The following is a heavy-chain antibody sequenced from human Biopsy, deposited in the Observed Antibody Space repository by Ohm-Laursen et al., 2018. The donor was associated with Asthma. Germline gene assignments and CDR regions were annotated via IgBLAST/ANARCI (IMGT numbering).Heavy chain of an antibody. Sequence: SVKVSCKASGYNFISFAIHWVRQAPGQRLEWMGWVNTGNGDTKYPQKFQGRVTITRDTSASTAYMELRSLRSEDTATYYCARTYYDFLTGQVKDVFGIWGQGTMVTVSS. CDR2: VNTGNGDT. V-gene: IGHV1-3*04. J-gene: IGHJ3*02. CDR3: ARTYYDFLTGQVKDVFGI. CDR1: GYNFISFA. D-gene: IGHD3-9*01.